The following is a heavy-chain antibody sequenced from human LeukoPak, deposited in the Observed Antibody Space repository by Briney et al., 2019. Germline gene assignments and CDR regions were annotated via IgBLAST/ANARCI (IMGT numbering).Heavy chain of an antibody. Sequence: SETLSLTCTVSRGSITNYLNWVRQPAGKGLEWIGRINSRGMTSYKSSLKSRVLMSVDTSNNQVSLTLRSVTAADSAIYYCAGETMGAYGDYMDVWGKGTAVIVSS. CDR2: INSRGMT. D-gene: IGHD3-10*01. CDR1: RGSITNY. V-gene: IGHV4-4*07. J-gene: IGHJ6*03. CDR3: AGETMGAYGDYMDV.